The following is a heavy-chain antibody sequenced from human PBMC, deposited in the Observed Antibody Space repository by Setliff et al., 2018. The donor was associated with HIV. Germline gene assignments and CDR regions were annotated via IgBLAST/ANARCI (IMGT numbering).Heavy chain of an antibody. J-gene: IGHJ6*03. CDR3: ARGSSWQYYYYYYMDV. Sequence: SETLSLTCTVSGGSISSYYWSWIRQPPGKGLEWIGYIYYSGSTNYNPSLKSRVTMSVDTSKNQFSLKLSSVTAADTAVYYCARGSSWQYYYYYYMDVWGKGTTVTVSS. D-gene: IGHD6-13*01. CDR1: GGSISSYY. CDR2: IYYSGST. V-gene: IGHV4-59*01.